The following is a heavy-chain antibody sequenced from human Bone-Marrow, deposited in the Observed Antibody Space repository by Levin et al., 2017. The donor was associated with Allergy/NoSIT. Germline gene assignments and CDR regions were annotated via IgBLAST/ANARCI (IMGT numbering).Heavy chain of an antibody. CDR3: ARDPEGIAAPPTTF. D-gene: IGHD6-13*01. CDR2: IYSGGST. CDR1: GFTVSTNY. Sequence: LSLTCAVSGFTVSTNYMSWVRQAPGKGLEWVSIIYSGGSTYYADSVKGRFTISRDNSKNTLYLQMNSLRIEDTAMYYCARDPEGIAAPPTTFWGPGTLVTVSS. V-gene: IGHV3-66*02. J-gene: IGHJ4*02.